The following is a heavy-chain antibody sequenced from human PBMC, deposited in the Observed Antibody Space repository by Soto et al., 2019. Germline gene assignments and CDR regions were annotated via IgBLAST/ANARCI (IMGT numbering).Heavy chain of an antibody. V-gene: IGHV4-39*01. Sequence: QLQLQESGPGLVKPSETLSLTCTVSGGSSSSSFYYWGWIRQPPGQGLEWLGTIYSLGNTYYNPSLKSRVTISVDKSKSLLFLKLSSVTAPDTAVYYCGRQIYDSSGYYYASWGQGTLVTVSS. CDR3: GRQIYDSSGYYYAS. CDR2: IYSLGNT. J-gene: IGHJ4*02. D-gene: IGHD3-22*01. CDR1: GGSSSSSFYY.